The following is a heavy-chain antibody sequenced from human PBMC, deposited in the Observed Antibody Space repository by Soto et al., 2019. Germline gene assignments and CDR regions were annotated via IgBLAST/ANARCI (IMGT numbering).Heavy chain of an antibody. CDR3: ARTSGSNYGKSIDL. Sequence: PLGTLRLSCAASGFSLISFPVHWVRQAPGKGLEWVGLISKDGTYKYNTDSGKGRFTFSRDATKRTGFLRMNGLSAEDTALYHCARTSGSNYGKSIDLWGLGTPLTVSS. CDR1: GFSLISFP. CDR2: ISKDGTYK. D-gene: IGHD5-18*01. V-gene: IGHV3-30*14. J-gene: IGHJ4*02.